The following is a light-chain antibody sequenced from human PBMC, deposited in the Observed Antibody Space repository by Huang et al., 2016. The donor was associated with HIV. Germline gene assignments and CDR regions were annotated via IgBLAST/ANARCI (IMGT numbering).Light chain of an antibody. CDR1: QSVSSW. J-gene: IGKJ1*01. Sequence: DIQMSQSPSTLSASVGDRVTITCRASQSVSSWLAWYQQKPGKAPKLLIYKASTVESGVPSRFSGSVSGTEFTLTISSLEPDDFASYYCQQYNTYSTFGQGTKVEIK. CDR2: KAS. V-gene: IGKV1-5*03. CDR3: QQYNTYST.